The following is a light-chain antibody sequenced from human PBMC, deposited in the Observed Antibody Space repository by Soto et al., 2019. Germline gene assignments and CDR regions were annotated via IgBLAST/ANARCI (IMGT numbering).Light chain of an antibody. V-gene: IGLV2-23*01. J-gene: IGLJ2*01. CDR2: EGS. CDR1: SSDVGSYNL. CDR3: CSYAGSSTHVV. Sequence: QSALTQPASVSGSPGQSITISCTGTSSDVGSYNLVSWYQQHPGKAPKLMIYEGSKRPSGVSNRFSGSKSGNTASLTISGLQAEDEADDYCCSYAGSSTHVVFGGGTKRTVL.